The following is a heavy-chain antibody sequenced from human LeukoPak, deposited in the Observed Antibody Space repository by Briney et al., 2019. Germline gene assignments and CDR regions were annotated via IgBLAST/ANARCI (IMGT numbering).Heavy chain of an antibody. Sequence: GGSLRLSCAASGFTFSTSWVSWVRQAPGKGLEWVANINQDGSEKYFVDSVKGRFTISRDHAKNSLYLQMNSLRAEDTAVYYCVRSSGDYWGQGTLVTVSS. D-gene: IGHD6-25*01. CDR2: INQDGSEK. CDR3: VRSSGDY. J-gene: IGHJ4*02. V-gene: IGHV3-7*01. CDR1: GFTFSTSW.